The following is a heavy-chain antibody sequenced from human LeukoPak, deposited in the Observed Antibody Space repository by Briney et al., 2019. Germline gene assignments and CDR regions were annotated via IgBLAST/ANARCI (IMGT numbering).Heavy chain of an antibody. CDR3: ARGREYYYDSSGLWDAFDI. CDR2: IYYSGST. CDR1: GGSISTYY. Sequence: SETLSLTCTVSGGSISTYYWSWVRQPPGKGLEWIGYIYYSGSTNYNPSLKSRVTISVDTSKNQFSLKLSSVTAADTAVYYCARGREYYYDSSGLWDAFDIWGQGTMVTVSS. D-gene: IGHD3-22*01. V-gene: IGHV4-59*01. J-gene: IGHJ3*02.